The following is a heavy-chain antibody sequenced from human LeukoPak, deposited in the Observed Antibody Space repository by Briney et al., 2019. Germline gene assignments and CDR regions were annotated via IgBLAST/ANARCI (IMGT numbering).Heavy chain of an antibody. CDR2: IYYSGST. CDR1: GVSVSSGTYY. CDR3: ARDRVRGNSNPFFDY. D-gene: IGHD4-11*01. V-gene: IGHV4-61*01. J-gene: IGHJ4*02. Sequence: PSETLSLTCTVSGVSVSSGTYYWSWIRQPPGKGLEWIVYIYYSGSTNYNPSLKSRVTISVDTSKNQFSLKLSSVTAADTAVYYCARDRVRGNSNPFFDYWGQGTLVTVSS.